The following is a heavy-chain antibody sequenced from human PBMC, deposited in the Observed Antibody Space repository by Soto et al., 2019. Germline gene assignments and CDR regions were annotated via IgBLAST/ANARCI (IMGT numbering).Heavy chain of an antibody. CDR1: GDTDTNYV. Sequence: GASVKVSCKASGDTDTNYVISWVRQAPGQGLEWMGVIFPKFGTTYSAQKLQDRLTITADESTSTVYMQLSSLRLDDTAVYYCEAEMTFGKLSVVWGQGTTVTVSS. J-gene: IGHJ6*02. CDR3: EAEMTFGKLSVV. V-gene: IGHV1-69*13. D-gene: IGHD3-16*02. CDR2: IFPKFGTT.